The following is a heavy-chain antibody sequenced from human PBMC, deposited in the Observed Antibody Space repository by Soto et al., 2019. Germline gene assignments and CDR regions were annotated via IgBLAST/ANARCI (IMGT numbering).Heavy chain of an antibody. D-gene: IGHD3-3*01. Sequence: PGGSLRLSCVASGFTFSSHAMHWALQAPGKGLDWVSSISAGGGTTHYAESVRGRFTISRDNSKNTLYLQINSLRAEDTALYFCAKQIFGAEPAHWFDPWGQGTLVTVSS. CDR2: ISAGGGTT. CDR3: AKQIFGAEPAHWFDP. J-gene: IGHJ5*02. CDR1: GFTFSSHA. V-gene: IGHV3-23*01.